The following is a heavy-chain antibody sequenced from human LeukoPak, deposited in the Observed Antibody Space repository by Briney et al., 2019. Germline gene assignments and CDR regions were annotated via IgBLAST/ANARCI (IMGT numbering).Heavy chain of an antibody. D-gene: IGHD4-23*01. CDR3: ARYGDNSYYFDY. V-gene: IGHV4-31*03. J-gene: IGHJ4*02. CDR2: IYYSGST. CDR1: GGSIHSGGFY. Sequence: PSETLSLTCTVSGGSIHSGGFYWSWIRQHPGKGLEWIGYIYYSGSTYYNPSLKSRLTISVDTSKNQFSLKLSSVTAADTAVYYCARYGDNSYYFDYWGQGALVTVPS.